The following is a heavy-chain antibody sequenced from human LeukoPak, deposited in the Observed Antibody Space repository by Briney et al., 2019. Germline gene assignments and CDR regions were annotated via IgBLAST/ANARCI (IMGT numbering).Heavy chain of an antibody. CDR2: IYTSGST. J-gene: IGHJ4*02. CDR3: ARLVRGSSWYYFDY. D-gene: IGHD6-13*01. V-gene: IGHV4-4*08. CDR1: GGSISSYY. Sequence: SETLSLTCTVSGGSISSYYWSWIRQPPGKGLEWIGYIYTSGSTNYNPSLKSRVTISVDTSKNQFSLKLSSVTAADTAMYYCARLVRGSSWYYFDYWGQGTLVTVSS.